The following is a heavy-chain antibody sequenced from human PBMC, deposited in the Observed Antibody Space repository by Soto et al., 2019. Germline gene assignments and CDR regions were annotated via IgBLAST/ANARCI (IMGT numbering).Heavy chain of an antibody. CDR3: ARGEDYDFWSGYYGMDV. D-gene: IGHD3-3*01. J-gene: IGHJ6*02. Sequence: SETLSLTCAVSGGSISSSDWWSWVRQPPGKGLEWIGEIYHSGSTNYNPSLKSRVTISVDKSKNQFSLKLSSVTAADTAVYYCARGEDYDFWSGYYGMDVWGQGTTVTVSS. CDR1: GGSISSSDW. CDR2: IYHSGST. V-gene: IGHV4-4*02.